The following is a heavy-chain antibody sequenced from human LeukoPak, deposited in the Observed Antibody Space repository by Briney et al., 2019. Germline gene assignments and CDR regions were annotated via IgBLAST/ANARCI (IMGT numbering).Heavy chain of an antibody. D-gene: IGHD4-17*01. J-gene: IGHJ4*02. Sequence: PSETLSLTCAVYGGSFSGYYWSWIRQPPGKGLEWIGEINHSGSTNYNPSLKSRVTISVDTSKNQFSLKLSSVTAADTAIYYCARGQGLTVTTVWGQGTLVTVSS. V-gene: IGHV4-34*01. CDR2: INHSGST. CDR3: ARGQGLTVTTV. CDR1: GGSFSGYY.